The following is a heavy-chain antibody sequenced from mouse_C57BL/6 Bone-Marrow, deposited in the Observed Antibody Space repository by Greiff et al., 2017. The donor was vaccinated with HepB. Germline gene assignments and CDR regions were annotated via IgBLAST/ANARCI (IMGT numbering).Heavy chain of an antibody. V-gene: IGHV1-59*01. CDR3: ARSRAWFAY. Sequence: VQLQQSGAELVRPGTSVKLSCKASGYTFTSYWMHWVKQRPGQGLEWIGVIDPSDSYTNYNQKFKGKATLTVDTSSSTAYMQLSSLTSEDSAVYYCARSRAWFAYWGQGTLVTVSA. J-gene: IGHJ3*01. CDR1: GYTFTSYW. CDR2: IDPSDSYT.